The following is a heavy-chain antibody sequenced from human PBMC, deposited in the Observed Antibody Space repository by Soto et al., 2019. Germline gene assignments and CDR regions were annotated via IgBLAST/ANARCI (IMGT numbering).Heavy chain of an antibody. CDR2: IYYSGST. D-gene: IGHD4-17*01. Sequence: SETLSLTCTVSGGSISSYYWSWIRQPPGKGLEWIGYIYYSGSTNYNPPLKSRVTISVDTSKNQFSLKLSSVTAADTAVYYCARERTTVTPKWFDYWGQGTLVTVS. CDR3: ARERTTVTPKWFDY. J-gene: IGHJ4*02. V-gene: IGHV4-59*01. CDR1: GGSISSYY.